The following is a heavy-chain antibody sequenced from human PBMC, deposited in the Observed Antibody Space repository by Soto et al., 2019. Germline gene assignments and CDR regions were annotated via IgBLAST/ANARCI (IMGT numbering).Heavy chain of an antibody. J-gene: IGHJ4*02. D-gene: IGHD3-22*01. CDR2: ISSSSSYI. CDR3: AKGLYYYESSTYMGY. V-gene: IGHV3-21*04. Sequence: GSLRLSCAASGFTFSSYSMNWVRQAPGKGLEWVSSISSSSSYIYYADSVKGRFTISRDNAKNSLYLQMNSLRAEDTAVYYCAKGLYYYESSTYMGYWGQGTLVTVSS. CDR1: GFTFSSYS.